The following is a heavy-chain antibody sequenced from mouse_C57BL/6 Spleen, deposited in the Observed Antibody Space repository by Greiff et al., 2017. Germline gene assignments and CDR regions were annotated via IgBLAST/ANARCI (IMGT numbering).Heavy chain of an antibody. CDR2: IRNKANNHAT. Sequence: EVKVEESGGGLVQPGGSMKLSCAASGFTFSDAWMDWVRQSPEKGLEWVADIRNKANNHATYYAESVKGRFTISRDDSKSSVYLQMNSLRAEDTGIYYCTRGESRHYWYFDVWGTGTTVTVSS. CDR1: GFTFSDAW. J-gene: IGHJ1*03. V-gene: IGHV6-6*01. CDR3: TRGESRHYWYFDV.